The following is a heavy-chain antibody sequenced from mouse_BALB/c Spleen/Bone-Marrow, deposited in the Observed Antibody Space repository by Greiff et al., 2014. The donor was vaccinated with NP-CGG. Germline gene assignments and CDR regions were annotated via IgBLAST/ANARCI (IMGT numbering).Heavy chain of an antibody. Sequence: LQQSGSELVRPGASVKLSCKASGYTFTSYWMHWVKQRPGQGLEWIGNIYPGSGSTNYDEKFKSKATLTVDTSSSTAYMRLSSLTSEDSADYYCTRGGVYYDYDGAWFAYWGQGTLVTVSA. CDR2: IYPGSGST. CDR3: TRGGVYYDYDGAWFAY. CDR1: GYTFTSYW. V-gene: IGHV1S22*01. D-gene: IGHD2-4*01. J-gene: IGHJ3*01.